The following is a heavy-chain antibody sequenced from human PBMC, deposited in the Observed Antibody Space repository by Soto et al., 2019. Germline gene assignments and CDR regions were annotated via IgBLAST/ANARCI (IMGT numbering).Heavy chain of an antibody. D-gene: IGHD2-15*01. CDR3: APIVVVAAAGIDY. CDR1: GFTFSSYA. Sequence: EVQLLESGGGLVQPGGSLRLSCAASGFTFSSYAMNWVRQAPRKGLEWVSAISANGGSTYYADSVKGRFTISRDNSKNTLYVQMNSLRAEDTTVYYCAPIVVVAAAGIDYWGQGTLVTVSS. V-gene: IGHV3-23*01. J-gene: IGHJ4*02. CDR2: ISANGGST.